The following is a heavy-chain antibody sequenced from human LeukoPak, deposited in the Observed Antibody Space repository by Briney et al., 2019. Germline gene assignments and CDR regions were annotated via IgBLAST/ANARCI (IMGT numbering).Heavy chain of an antibody. CDR3: ARAFWENSGY. D-gene: IGHD3-10*01. J-gene: IGHJ4*02. V-gene: IGHV3-30-3*01. Sequence: GGSLRLSCAASGFTFSSYAMHWVRQAPGKRLEWVAVISYDGSNKYYADSVKGRFTISRDNSKNTLYLQMNSLRAEDTAVYYCARAFWENSGYWGQGTLVTVSS. CDR1: GFTFSSYA. CDR2: ISYDGSNK.